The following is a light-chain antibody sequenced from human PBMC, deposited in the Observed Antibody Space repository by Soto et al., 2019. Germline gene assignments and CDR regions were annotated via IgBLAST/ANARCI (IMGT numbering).Light chain of an antibody. Sequence: EIVMTQSPATLSVSPGERATLSCRSSQSGSSNLAWYQQNPGQAPRLLIYGASTRATGIPARFSGSGSGTEFTLTISSLQSEDFAVYYCQQYNNWPPLTFGGGTKVEIK. CDR1: QSGSSN. CDR2: GAS. J-gene: IGKJ4*01. V-gene: IGKV3-15*01. CDR3: QQYNNWPPLT.